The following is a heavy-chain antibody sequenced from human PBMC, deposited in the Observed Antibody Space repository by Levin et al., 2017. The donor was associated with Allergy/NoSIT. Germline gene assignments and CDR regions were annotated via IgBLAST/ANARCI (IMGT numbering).Heavy chain of an antibody. J-gene: IGHJ5*02. CDR3: ARGTVVSAGGSWFDP. CDR1: GGSFSAYY. Sequence: KSSETLSLTCAVYGGSFSAYYWSWIRQPPGKGLEWIGEINHSGSTNYSPSLRSRVTISVDTSKNQFSLKLSSVTAADTAVYYCARGTVVSAGGSWFDPWGQGTLVTVSS. V-gene: IGHV4-34*01. D-gene: IGHD2-15*01. CDR2: INHSGST.